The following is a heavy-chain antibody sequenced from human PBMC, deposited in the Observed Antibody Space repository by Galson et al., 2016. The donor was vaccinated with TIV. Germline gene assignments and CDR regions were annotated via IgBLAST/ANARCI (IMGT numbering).Heavy chain of an antibody. CDR2: ISSDGSGT. J-gene: IGHJ4*02. CDR1: GFTFSNYW. Sequence: SLRLSCATSGFTFSNYWMHWVRQAPGKGLVWVSRISSDGSGTSYADSVKGRFTISRDSAKNTLYLQMNRLRVEDTALYYCVRDVTSSWDYWGQGTLVTVSS. CDR3: VRDVTSSWDY. V-gene: IGHV3-74*01. D-gene: IGHD6-6*01.